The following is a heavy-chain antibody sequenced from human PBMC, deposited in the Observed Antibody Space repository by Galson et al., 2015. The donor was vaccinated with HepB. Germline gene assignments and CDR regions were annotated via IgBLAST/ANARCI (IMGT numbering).Heavy chain of an antibody. V-gene: IGHV3-48*02. Sequence: SLRLSCAASGFTFSSYSMNWVRQAPGKGLEWVSYISSSSSTIYYADSVKGRFTISRDNAKNSLYLQMNSLRDEDTAVYYCARGLGYSSGWYGGGVDYWGQGTLVTVSS. D-gene: IGHD6-19*01. CDR2: ISSSSSTI. CDR3: ARGLGYSSGWYGGGVDY. J-gene: IGHJ4*02. CDR1: GFTFSSYS.